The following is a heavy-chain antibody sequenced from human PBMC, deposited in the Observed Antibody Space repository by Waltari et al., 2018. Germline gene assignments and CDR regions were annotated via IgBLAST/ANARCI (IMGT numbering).Heavy chain of an antibody. CDR3: ARDKGDYDYYRGYPSGRRWYLDL. CDR1: GGPLRNDA. D-gene: IGHD3-16*01. CDR2: IIPNFGTP. Sequence: QVQLVQSGAEVKKPGSSVRVSCRTSGGPLRNDAISWVRQAPGQGLEWMGGIIPNFGTPSYAQRFQDRLTISAVESTNTVYMELRRLRSEDTAIYYCARDKGDYDYYRGYPSGRRWYLDLWGRGSLVTVSS. J-gene: IGHJ2*01. V-gene: IGHV1-69*12.